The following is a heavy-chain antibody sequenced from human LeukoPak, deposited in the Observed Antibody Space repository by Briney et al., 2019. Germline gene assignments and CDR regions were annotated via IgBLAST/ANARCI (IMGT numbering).Heavy chain of an antibody. CDR1: GGSISNSY. CDR2: VYSSGST. Sequence: SETLPLTCTVSGGSISNSYWTWIRQPPGKGLEWIGNVYSSGSTNYNPSLMSRITISVDTSKNQFSLKLSSVTAADTAVYYCASDYDSSVAFDIWGQGTMVTVSS. V-gene: IGHV4-4*09. J-gene: IGHJ3*02. D-gene: IGHD3-22*01. CDR3: ASDYDSSVAFDI.